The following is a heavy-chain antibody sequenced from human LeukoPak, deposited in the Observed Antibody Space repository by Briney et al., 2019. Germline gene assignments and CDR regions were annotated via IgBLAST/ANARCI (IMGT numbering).Heavy chain of an antibody. D-gene: IGHD3-3*02. V-gene: IGHV1-18*01. J-gene: IGHJ5*02. CDR3: AREGMDPGISEGHWFDP. CDR1: GYTFTSYG. Sequence: ASVKVSCKASGYTFTSYGISWVRQAPGQGREWMGWISAYNGNTNYAQKLQGRVTMTTDTSTSTAYMELRSLRSDDTAVYYCAREGMDPGISEGHWFDPWGQGTLVTVSS. CDR2: ISAYNGNT.